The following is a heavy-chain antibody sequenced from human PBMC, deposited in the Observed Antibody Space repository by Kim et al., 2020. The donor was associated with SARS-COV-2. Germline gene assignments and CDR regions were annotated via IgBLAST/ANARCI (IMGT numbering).Heavy chain of an antibody. V-gene: IGHV3-74*01. CDR2: INIDGSSR. CDR1: GFTVSIYC. CDR3: ARARSACGNDYGPEYAFDI. D-gene: IGHD3-10*01. Sequence: GGSLRLSCAASGFTVSIYCMYWVRQAPGKGLVWVSRINIDGSSRSYADSVKGRFTISRDNAKNTLYLQMNSLRAEDTAVYYCARARSACGNDYGPEYAFDIWGQGTMVTVSS. J-gene: IGHJ3*02.